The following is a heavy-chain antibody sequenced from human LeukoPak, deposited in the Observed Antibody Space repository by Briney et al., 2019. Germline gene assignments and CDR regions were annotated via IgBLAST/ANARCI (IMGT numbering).Heavy chain of an antibody. J-gene: IGHJ4*02. V-gene: IGHV4-59*01. D-gene: IGHD3-10*01. Sequence: PSETLSLTCTVSGGSISSYYWSWIRQPPGKGLEWIGYIYYSGSTNYNPSLKSRVTISVDTSKNQFSLKLSSVTAADTAVYYCARASITMVRGVIIGAFDYWGQGTLVTVTS. CDR1: GGSISSYY. CDR3: ARASITMVRGVIIGAFDY. CDR2: IYYSGST.